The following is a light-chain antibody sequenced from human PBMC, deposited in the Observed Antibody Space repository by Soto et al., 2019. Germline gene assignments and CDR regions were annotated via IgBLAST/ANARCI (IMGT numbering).Light chain of an antibody. CDR1: QGIRYA. J-gene: IGKJ4*01. CDR2: GAS. V-gene: IGKV1-17*01. Sequence: DIQMAQSPSSLSASVGDRVTITCRASQGIRYALGWYQQKPGTAPKRLIYGASILQNGVPSRFGGSGSGTEFTLTISSLQPEDFATYYCQQYNSYPLTFGGGTKVDI. CDR3: QQYNSYPLT.